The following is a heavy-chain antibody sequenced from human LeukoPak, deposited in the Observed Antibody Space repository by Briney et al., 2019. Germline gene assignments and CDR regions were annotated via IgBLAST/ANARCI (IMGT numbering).Heavy chain of an antibody. J-gene: IGHJ5*02. Sequence: ASVKLSCKASGATFSSYAISWVRQAPGPGLEWMGGIIPIFGTANYAQKFHGRVTITSDESSSTAYIELSSLRSVDTSVDYCAPAVAYCHGTEGFDPWGQGTLVTVSS. CDR2: IIPIFGTA. CDR1: GATFSSYA. CDR3: APAVAYCHGTEGFDP. D-gene: IGHD1-1*01. V-gene: IGHV1-69*13.